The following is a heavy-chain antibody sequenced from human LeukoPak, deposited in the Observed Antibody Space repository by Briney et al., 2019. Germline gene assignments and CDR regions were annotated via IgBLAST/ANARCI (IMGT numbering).Heavy chain of an antibody. CDR3: ARGWPGGYLDY. D-gene: IGHD2-15*01. Sequence: SETLSLTCTVSGYSVSSGYYWGWIRQPPGKGLEWIGEINQSGSTKYNPSLKSRVTISVDTSKNQFSLKLSSVTAADTAVYYCARGWPGGYLDYWGQGILVTVSS. J-gene: IGHJ4*02. V-gene: IGHV4-38-2*02. CDR1: GYSVSSGYY. CDR2: INQSGST.